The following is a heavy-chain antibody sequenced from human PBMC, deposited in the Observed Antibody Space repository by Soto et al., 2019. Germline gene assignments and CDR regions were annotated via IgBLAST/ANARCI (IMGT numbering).Heavy chain of an antibody. Sequence: ASVKVSCKASGYTFTSYDINWVRQATGQGLEWMGWMDSNTGNTGYAQKLQGRVTMNRNTSISTAYMELSSLRSEDTAVYYCARGVFSGHVWGQGTTVTVSS. V-gene: IGHV1-8*01. J-gene: IGHJ6*02. CDR1: GYTFTSYD. CDR2: MDSNTGNT. CDR3: ARGVFSGHV.